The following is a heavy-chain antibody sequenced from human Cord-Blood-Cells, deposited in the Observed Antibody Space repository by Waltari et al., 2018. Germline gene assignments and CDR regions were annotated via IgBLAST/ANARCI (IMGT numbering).Heavy chain of an antibody. CDR3: ARGVPAAIYYYYYYMDV. CDR1: GGSFSGYY. J-gene: IGHJ6*03. V-gene: IGHV4-34*01. CDR2: INHSGST. D-gene: IGHD2-2*01. Sequence: QVQLQQWGAGLLKPPETLSPTCAVYGGSFSGYYWIWHRPPTGKGLEWIGEINHSGSTNYNPSLKRRVTISVDTSKNQFSLKLSSVTAADTAVYYCARGVPAAIYYYYYYMDVWGKGTTVTVSS.